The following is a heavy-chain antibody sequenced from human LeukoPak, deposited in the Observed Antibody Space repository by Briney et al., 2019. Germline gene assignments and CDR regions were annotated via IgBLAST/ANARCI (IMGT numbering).Heavy chain of an antibody. D-gene: IGHD7-27*01. CDR3: ASNWGGDEYYFDY. J-gene: IGHJ4*02. CDR2: IYYSGST. Sequence: SETLSLTCTVSGGSIRSSSYYWGWIRQPPGKGLEWIASIYYSGSTYYNPSLKSRVTISVGTSKNQFSLRLSSVTAADTAVYYCASNWGGDEYYFDYWGQGSLVTVSS. CDR1: GGSIRSSSYY. V-gene: IGHV4-39*01.